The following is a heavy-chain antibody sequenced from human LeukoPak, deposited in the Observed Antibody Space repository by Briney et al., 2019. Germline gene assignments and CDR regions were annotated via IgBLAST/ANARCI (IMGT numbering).Heavy chain of an antibody. J-gene: IGHJ6*03. CDR1: GGTFSSYA. CDR3: ARVSVGGGSYGFTGYYYMDV. Sequence: SVKVSCKASGGTFSSYAISWVRQAPGQELEWMGGIIPILGTANYAQKFQGRVTITADESTSTAYMELSSLRSEDTAVYYCARVSVGGGSYGFTGYYYMDVWGKGTTVTVSS. V-gene: IGHV1-69*13. D-gene: IGHD3-16*01. CDR2: IIPILGTA.